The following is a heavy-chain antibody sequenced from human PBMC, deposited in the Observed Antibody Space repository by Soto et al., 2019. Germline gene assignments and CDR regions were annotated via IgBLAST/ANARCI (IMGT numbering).Heavy chain of an antibody. CDR2: IFPGDSDT. CDR3: ASAVPGYRSATSCPADY. J-gene: IGHJ4*02. D-gene: IGHD2-15*01. V-gene: IGHV5-51*01. CDR1: GYTFTTHW. Sequence: GESLKISCKGSGYTFTTHWIGWVRQMPGKGLEWMGIIFPGDSDTRYSPSFQGQVTMSADKSISTAYLQWSSLKASDSGIYYCASAVPGYRSATSCPADYWGQGTLVTVSS.